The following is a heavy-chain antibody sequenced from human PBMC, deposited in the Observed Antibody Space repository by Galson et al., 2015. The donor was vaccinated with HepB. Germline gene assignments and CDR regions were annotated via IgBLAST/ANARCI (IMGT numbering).Heavy chain of an antibody. CDR3: ARAAEYYYYYMNV. CDR1: GGTFSSYA. V-gene: IGHV1-69*13. J-gene: IGHJ6*03. CDR2: ITPIYGTT. Sequence: SVKVSCKASGGTFSSYAIIWMRQARGQGLEWMGGITPIYGTTNYAQNFQGRVSITADDSTNTAYMELRSLRSEDTAVYYCARAAEYYYYYMNVWGKGTTVTVSS.